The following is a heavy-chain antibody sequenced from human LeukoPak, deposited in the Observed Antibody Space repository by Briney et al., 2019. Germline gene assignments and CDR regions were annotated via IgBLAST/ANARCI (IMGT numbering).Heavy chain of an antibody. Sequence: GASVKVSCKASGYTFTGYYMHWVRRAPGQGLEWMGWINPNSGGTNYAQNFQGRVTMTRDTSISTAYMELSRLRSDDTAVYYCARDASVVVVPAAISFIDYWGQGTLVTVSS. V-gene: IGHV1-2*02. CDR1: GYTFTGYY. CDR2: INPNSGGT. CDR3: ARDASVVVVPAAISFIDY. D-gene: IGHD2-2*01. J-gene: IGHJ4*02.